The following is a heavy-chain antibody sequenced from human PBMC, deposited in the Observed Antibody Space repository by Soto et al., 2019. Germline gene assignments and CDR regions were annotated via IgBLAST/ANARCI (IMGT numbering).Heavy chain of an antibody. CDR2: FFIGGNT. CDR1: GRSISSPTYQ. Sequence: PGRSISSPTYQCTWMRQPPGKGLEWIASFFIGGNTYYNPSLKSRVTTSVDTSKNQFSLKLSSVTAADTAVYYCARPDSSSWAAPFGSWGQGTLVTAPQ. CDR3: ARPDSSSWAAPFGS. D-gene: IGHD6-13*01. J-gene: IGHJ4*02. V-gene: IGHV4-39*01.